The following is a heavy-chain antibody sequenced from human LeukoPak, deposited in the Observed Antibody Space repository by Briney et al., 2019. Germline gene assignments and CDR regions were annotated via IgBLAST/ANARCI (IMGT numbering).Heavy chain of an antibody. CDR2: INPSGGST. Sequence: GASVKVSCKASGYTFTSYYMHWVRQAPGQGLEWMGIINPSGGSTSYAQKFQGRLTMTRDMSTSTVYMDLSSLRSEDTAVHYCAREGVTGTDAFDYWGQGTLVTVSS. CDR3: AREGVTGTDAFDY. D-gene: IGHD1-20*01. J-gene: IGHJ4*02. CDR1: GYTFTSYY. V-gene: IGHV1-46*01.